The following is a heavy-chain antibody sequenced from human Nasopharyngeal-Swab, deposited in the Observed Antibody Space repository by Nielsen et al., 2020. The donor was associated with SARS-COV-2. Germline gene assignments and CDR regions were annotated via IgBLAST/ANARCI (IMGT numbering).Heavy chain of an antibody. V-gene: IGHV1-46*01. CDR3: ARARKSIYYYGSRSYYKGGVNWFDP. Sequence: WVRQAPGQGLEWMGIINPSGGSTSYAQKFQGRVTMIRDTSTSTVYMELSSLRSEDTTVYYCARARKSIYYYGSRSYYKGGVNWFDPWGQGTLVTVSS. CDR2: INPSGGST. J-gene: IGHJ5*02. D-gene: IGHD3-10*01.